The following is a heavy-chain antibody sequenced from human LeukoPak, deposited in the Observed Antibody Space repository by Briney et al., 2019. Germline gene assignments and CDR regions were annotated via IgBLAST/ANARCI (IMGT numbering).Heavy chain of an antibody. CDR1: GGSIINDY. J-gene: IGHJ4*02. CDR2: IYYSGST. Sequence: SETLSLTCTVSGGSIINDYWSWIRQPPGKGLGWIGLIYYSGSTKYNPSLESRVTISVDTSKNQFSLNLNSVTAADTAVYYCARHLRGVMTCFDYWGQGALVTVSS. D-gene: IGHD2-21*02. CDR3: ARHLRGVMTCFDY. V-gene: IGHV4-59*08.